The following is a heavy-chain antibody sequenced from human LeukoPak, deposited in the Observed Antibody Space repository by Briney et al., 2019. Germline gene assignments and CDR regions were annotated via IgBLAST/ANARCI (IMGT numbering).Heavy chain of an antibody. CDR1: GFTFSSHG. J-gene: IGHJ6*04. V-gene: IGHV3-23*01. Sequence: GGSLRLSCSVSGFTFSSHGMSWVRQAPGKGLEWVSAISGSGYSTYYADSVKGRFTISRDNSKNTLYLQMNSLRAEDTAVYYCAELGITMIGGVWGKGTTVTISS. CDR2: ISGSGYST. CDR3: AELGITMIGGV. D-gene: IGHD3-10*02.